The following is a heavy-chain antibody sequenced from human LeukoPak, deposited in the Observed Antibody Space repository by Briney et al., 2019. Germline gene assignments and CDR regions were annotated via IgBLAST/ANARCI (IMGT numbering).Heavy chain of an antibody. D-gene: IGHD5-18*01. Sequence: GGSLRLSCAASGFTFSNAWMSWVRQAPGKGLEWVGRIKSKTDGGTADYAAPVKGRFTISRDDSKNTLYLQMNSLKTEDTAVYYCTTDLGGYSYGSDYWGQGTLVTVSS. CDR1: GFTFSNAW. CDR2: IKSKTDGGTA. V-gene: IGHV3-15*01. CDR3: TTDLGGYSYGSDY. J-gene: IGHJ4*02.